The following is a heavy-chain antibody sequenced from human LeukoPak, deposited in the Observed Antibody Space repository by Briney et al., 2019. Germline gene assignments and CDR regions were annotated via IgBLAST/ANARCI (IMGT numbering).Heavy chain of an antibody. CDR1: GVSISSYY. D-gene: IGHD1-26*01. J-gene: IGHJ4*02. CDR2: IYYSGST. CDR3: ARLLGAGRADY. V-gene: IGHV4-59*08. Sequence: SETLSLTCTVSGVSISSYYWSWIRQPPGKGLEWIGYIYYSGSTNYNPSLKSRVTISVDTSKNQFSLKLSSVTAADTAVYYCARLLGAGRADYWGQGTLVTVSS.